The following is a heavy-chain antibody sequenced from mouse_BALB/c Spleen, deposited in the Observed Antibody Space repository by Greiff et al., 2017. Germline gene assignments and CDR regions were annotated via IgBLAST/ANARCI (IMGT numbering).Heavy chain of an antibody. CDR3: ARYAYYAMDY. D-gene: IGHD2-14*01. CDR2: ISTYYGDA. CDR1: GYTFPDYA. J-gene: IGHJ4*01. V-gene: IGHV1-67*01. Sequence: QVQLQQSGAELVRPGVSVKISCKGSGYTFPDYAMHWVKQSHAKSLEWIGVISTYYGDASYNQKFKGKATMTVDKSSSTAYMQLSSLTSEDSAVYYCARYAYYAMDYWGQGTSVTVSS.